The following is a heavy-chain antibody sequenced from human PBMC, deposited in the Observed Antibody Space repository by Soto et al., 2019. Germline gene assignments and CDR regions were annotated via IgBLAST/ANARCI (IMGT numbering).Heavy chain of an antibody. V-gene: IGHV3-74*01. Sequence: EVQLVESGGGLVQPGGSLRLSCAASGFTFSSYWMHWVRQAPGKGLVWVSRINSDGSSTSYADSVKGRFTISRDNAKNTLYRQMNSLRGEETAVDYCAREGYDQQLVRRVDYLGPGTLVTVSS. CDR2: INSDGSST. D-gene: IGHD6-13*01. CDR1: GFTFSSYW. J-gene: IGHJ4*02. CDR3: AREGYDQQLVRRVDY.